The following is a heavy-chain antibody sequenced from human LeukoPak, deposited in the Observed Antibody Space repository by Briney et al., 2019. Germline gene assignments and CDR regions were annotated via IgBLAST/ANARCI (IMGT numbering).Heavy chain of an antibody. J-gene: IGHJ5*02. CDR1: GFTFSSYG. V-gene: IGHV3-30*02. CDR2: IHYDGTNE. D-gene: IGHD6-13*01. Sequence: GRSPRLSCAASGFTFSSYGMHWVRQAPGKGLEWVAFIHYDGTNEYYADSVKGRFTISRDNFKNTLYLQMNSLRVEDTALYYCAKDSDELIAAAYNYFDAWGQGTPVTVSS. CDR3: AKDSDELIAAAYNYFDA.